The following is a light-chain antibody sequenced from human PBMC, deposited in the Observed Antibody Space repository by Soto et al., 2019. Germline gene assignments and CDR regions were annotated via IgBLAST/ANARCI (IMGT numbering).Light chain of an antibody. V-gene: IGKV3-15*01. CDR3: QQYNNWPRT. CDR2: GAS. J-gene: IGKJ1*01. Sequence: EIVMTHSPATLSVSPGERATLSCRASQSVSSNLAWYQQKPGQAPRLLIYGASTRATGIPARFSGSGSGTEFTLTISSLQSEDFAVYCCQQYNNWPRTFGQGTKV. CDR1: QSVSSN.